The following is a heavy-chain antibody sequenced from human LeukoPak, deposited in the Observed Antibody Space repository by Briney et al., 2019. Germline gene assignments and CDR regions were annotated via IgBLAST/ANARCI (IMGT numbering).Heavy chain of an antibody. Sequence: PGGSLTLSCAASGFTFSSFVLSWVRQAPGKGLEWVSGISGSTSTTYYADSVKGRFTISRDDSKNTLYLQMNSLRAEDTAVYYCAKDQDSYGPNWFDPWGQGTLVTVSS. J-gene: IGHJ5*02. CDR1: GFTFSSFV. V-gene: IGHV3-23*01. D-gene: IGHD5-18*01. CDR3: AKDQDSYGPNWFDP. CDR2: ISGSTSTT.